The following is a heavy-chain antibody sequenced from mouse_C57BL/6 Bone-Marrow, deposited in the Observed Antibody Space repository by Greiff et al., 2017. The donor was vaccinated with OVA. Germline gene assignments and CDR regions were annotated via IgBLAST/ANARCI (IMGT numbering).Heavy chain of an antibody. Sequence: QVQLQQPGAELVKPGASVKLSCKASGYTFTSYWLHWVKQRPGQGLGWIGMIHPNSGSNNYNEKFKNKATLTVDKSSSTAYRQLSSLTSEDSAVYYCARSGESFDVWGTGTTVTVSS. J-gene: IGHJ1*03. CDR2: IHPNSGSN. CDR3: ARSGESFDV. CDR1: GYTFTSYW. D-gene: IGHD3-1*01. V-gene: IGHV1-64*01.